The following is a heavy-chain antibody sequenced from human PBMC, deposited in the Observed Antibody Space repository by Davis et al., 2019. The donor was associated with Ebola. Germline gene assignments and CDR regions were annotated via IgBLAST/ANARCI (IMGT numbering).Heavy chain of an antibody. D-gene: IGHD1-1*01. J-gene: IGHJ6*02. CDR3: ARDLLEPLYYYYGMDV. CDR2: ISSSSTTK. V-gene: IGHV3-48*02. Sequence: GGSLRLSCAASGFTFSSYGMHWVRQAPGRGLEWVSYISSSSTTKYYADSVKGRFTISRDNAKNSLYLQMNSLRDEDTAVYYCARDLLEPLYYYYGMDVWGQGTTVTVSS. CDR1: GFTFSSYG.